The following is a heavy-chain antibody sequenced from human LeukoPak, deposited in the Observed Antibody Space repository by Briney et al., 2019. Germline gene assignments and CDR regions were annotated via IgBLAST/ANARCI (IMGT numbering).Heavy chain of an antibody. CDR1: GYTFTSYG. V-gene: IGHV1-18*01. CDR3: ARRSIGSGYYTFDY. D-gene: IGHD3-22*01. CDR2: ISAYNGNT. J-gene: IGHJ4*02. Sequence: GASVKVSCKASGYTFTSYGISWVRQAPGQGLEWMGWISAYNGNTNYAQKLQGRVTVTTDTSTSTAYMELRSLRSDDTAVYYCARRSIGSGYYTFDYWGQGTLVTVSS.